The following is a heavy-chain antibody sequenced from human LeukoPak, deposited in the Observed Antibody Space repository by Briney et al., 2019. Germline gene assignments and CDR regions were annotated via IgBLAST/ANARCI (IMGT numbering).Heavy chain of an antibody. CDR2: TNRDGSEK. V-gene: IGHV3-7*01. CDR1: GFTFNSDL. D-gene: IGHD3-10*01. Sequence: GGSLRLSCTASGFTFNSDLMAWVRQAPGKGLEWVAITNRDGSEKYSMNSVKGRFTVSRDNAQNSLWLQMNSLRVEDTAVYYCAREVGRSGAYDIWGQGTMVTVSS. CDR3: AREVGRSGAYDI. J-gene: IGHJ3*02.